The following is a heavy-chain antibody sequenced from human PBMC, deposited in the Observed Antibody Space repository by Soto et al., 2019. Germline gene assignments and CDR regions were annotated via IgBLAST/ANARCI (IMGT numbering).Heavy chain of an antibody. V-gene: IGHV1-8*02. CDR1: GYTFTTYN. D-gene: IGHD2-8*01. CDR3: ARYGVAATY. Sequence: GASVKVSCKTSGYTFTTYNINWVRQATGQGLEWMGWMNPNIGNTGYAQKFQDRITLTRDTSITTAYMELSSLTSDDTAVYFCARYGVAATYWGQGTQVTVSS. J-gene: IGHJ4*02. CDR2: MNPNIGNT.